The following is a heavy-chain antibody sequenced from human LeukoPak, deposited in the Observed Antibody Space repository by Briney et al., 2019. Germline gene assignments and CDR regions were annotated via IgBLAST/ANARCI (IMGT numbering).Heavy chain of an antibody. CDR3: AREIAVAGVYYYYYMDV. CDR1: GFTFSSYS. V-gene: IGHV3-30*02. Sequence: GGSLRLSCAASGFTFSSYSMNWVRQAPGKGLEWVAFIRYDGSNKYYADSVKGRFTISRDNSKNTLYLQMNSLRAEDTAVYYCAREIAVAGVYYYYYMDVWGKGTTVTVSS. J-gene: IGHJ6*03. D-gene: IGHD6-19*01. CDR2: IRYDGSNK.